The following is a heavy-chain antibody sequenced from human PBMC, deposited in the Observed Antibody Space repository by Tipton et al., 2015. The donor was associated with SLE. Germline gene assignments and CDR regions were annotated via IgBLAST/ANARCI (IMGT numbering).Heavy chain of an antibody. Sequence: TLSLTCAVYGGSFSGYNWSWIRQPPGKGLQWIGEINHIGSTNYNPSLKSRVTISVDTSKNQFSLKLSSVTAADTAVYYCALKRGWFGELLHYWGQGTLVTVSS. V-gene: IGHV4-34*01. J-gene: IGHJ4*02. CDR2: INHIGST. D-gene: IGHD3-10*01. CDR3: ALKRGWFGELLHY. CDR1: GGSFSGYN.